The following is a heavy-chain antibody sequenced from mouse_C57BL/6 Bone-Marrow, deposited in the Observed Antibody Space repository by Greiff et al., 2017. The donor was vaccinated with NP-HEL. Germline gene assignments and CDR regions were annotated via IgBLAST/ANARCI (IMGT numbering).Heavy chain of an antibody. J-gene: IGHJ3*01. D-gene: IGHD2-3*01. V-gene: IGHV5-6*02. CDR2: ISSGGSYT. CDR3: ARRDGYYATWFAY. Sequence: EVMLVESGGDLVKPGGSLKLSCAASGFTFSSYGMSWVRQTPDKRLEWVATISSGGSYTYYPDSVKGRFTISRDNAKNTLYLQMSSLKSEDTAMYYCARRDGYYATWFAYWGQGTLVTVSA. CDR1: GFTFSSYG.